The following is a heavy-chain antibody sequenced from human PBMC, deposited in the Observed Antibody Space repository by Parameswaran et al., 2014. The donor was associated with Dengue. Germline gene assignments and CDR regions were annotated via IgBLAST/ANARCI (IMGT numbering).Heavy chain of an antibody. CDR2: IYWDDDK. J-gene: IGHJ5*02. V-gene: IGHV2-5*02. D-gene: IGHD3-16*02. Sequence: WIRQPPGKALEWLALIYWDDDKRYSPSLKSRLTITKDTSKNQAVLTMTNMDPVDTATYYCAHIEYDYVWGSYRLPNWFDPWGQGTLVTVSS. CDR3: AHIEYDYVWGSYRLPNWFDP.